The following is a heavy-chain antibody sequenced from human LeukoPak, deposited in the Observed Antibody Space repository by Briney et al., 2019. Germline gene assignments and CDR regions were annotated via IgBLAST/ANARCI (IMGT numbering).Heavy chain of an antibody. D-gene: IGHD3-10*01. Sequence: SSETLSLTCAVSGGSISSSNWWSWVRQPPGKGLEWIGEIYHSGSTNYNPSLKSRVTISVDTSKNQFSLKLSSVTAADTAVYYCAGAYYYGSGSYFYYYYYYMDVWGKGTTVTISS. CDR1: GGSISSSNW. V-gene: IGHV4-4*02. CDR2: IYHSGST. J-gene: IGHJ6*03. CDR3: AGAYYYGSGSYFYYYYYYMDV.